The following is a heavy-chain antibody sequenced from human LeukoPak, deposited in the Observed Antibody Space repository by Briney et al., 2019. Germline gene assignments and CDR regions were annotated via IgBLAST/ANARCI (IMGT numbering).Heavy chain of an antibody. Sequence: PSETLSLTCTVSGGSISSNYWSWIRQPPGRGLERIGYIYHSGGTNYNPSLKSRVTISADTSKNQFSLKLSSVTAADTAVYYCARGDSYSSTYYTTYYFDYWGQGTLVTVSS. J-gene: IGHJ4*02. V-gene: IGHV4-59*01. CDR1: GGSISSNY. CDR3: ARGDSYSSTYYTTYYFDY. D-gene: IGHD6-13*01. CDR2: IYHSGGT.